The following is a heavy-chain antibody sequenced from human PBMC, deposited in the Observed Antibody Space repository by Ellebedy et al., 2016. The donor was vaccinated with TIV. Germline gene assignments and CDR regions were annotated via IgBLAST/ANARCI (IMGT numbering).Heavy chain of an antibody. CDR1: GFPFSSFW. CDR2: TKEDGSEK. J-gene: IGHJ4*02. V-gene: IGHV3-7*03. D-gene: IGHD4-11*01. CDR3: GRGQTTFEY. Sequence: GESLKISCAASGFPFSSFWMSWVRQAPGKGLEWVANTKEDGSEKYYVDSVRGRFTISRDSSKNTLDLQMNSLRAEDTAVYYCGRGQTTFEYWGQGTLVTVSS.